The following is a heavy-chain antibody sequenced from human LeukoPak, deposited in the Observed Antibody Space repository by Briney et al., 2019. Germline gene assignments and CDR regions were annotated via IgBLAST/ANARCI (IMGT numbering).Heavy chain of an antibody. J-gene: IGHJ4*02. D-gene: IGHD6-19*01. CDR1: GGSISTYY. CDR3: ARGDSSGWYRFDY. Sequence: SETLSLTCTVSGGSISTYYWSWIRQPPGKGLEWIGYIYYSGSTNHNPSLKSRVTISVDKSKNQFSLKLSSVIAADTAVYFCARGDSSGWYRFDYWGQGTLVTVSS. CDR2: IYYSGST. V-gene: IGHV4-59*01.